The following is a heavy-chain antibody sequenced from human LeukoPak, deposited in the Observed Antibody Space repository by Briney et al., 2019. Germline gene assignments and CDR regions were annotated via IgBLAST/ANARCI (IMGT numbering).Heavy chain of an antibody. CDR1: GFTFSSYE. V-gene: IGHV3-74*01. CDR2: INSDESYT. D-gene: IGHD2-8*01. Sequence: GGSLRLSCAASGFTFSSYEMNWVRQAPGKGLVWVSRINSDESYTNYADSVKGRFTISRGNAKNTLFLQMNSLRAEDTAVYYCASGVGTYWGQGTLVTVSS. CDR3: ASGVGTY. J-gene: IGHJ4*02.